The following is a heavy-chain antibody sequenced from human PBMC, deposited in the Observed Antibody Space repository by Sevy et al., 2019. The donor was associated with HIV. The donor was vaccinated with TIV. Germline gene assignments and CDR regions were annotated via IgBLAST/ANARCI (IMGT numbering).Heavy chain of an antibody. V-gene: IGHV3-11*01. D-gene: IGHD4-17*01. CDR2: ISSSGSTI. J-gene: IGHJ5*02. Sequence: GGSLRLSCAASGFTFNDYYMSWIRQAPGKGLEWVSYISSSGSTIYYADSVKGRFTISRDNAKNSLYLQMNSLRAEDTAVYYCAREVVSTTVTTFDPWGQGTLVTVSS. CDR1: GFTFNDYY. CDR3: AREVVSTTVTTFDP.